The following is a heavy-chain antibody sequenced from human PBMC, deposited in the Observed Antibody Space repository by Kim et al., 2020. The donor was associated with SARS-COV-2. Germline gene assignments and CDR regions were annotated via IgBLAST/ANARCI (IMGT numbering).Heavy chain of an antibody. Sequence: GESLKISCKGSGYSFTSYWISWVRQMPGKGLEWMGRIDPSDSYTNYSPSFQGHVTISADKSISTAYLQWSSLKASDTAMYYCARQQTYYLSRGPAIASYYYYGMDVWGQGTTVTVSS. J-gene: IGHJ6*02. CDR1: GYSFTSYW. V-gene: IGHV5-10-1*01. CDR3: ARQQTYYLSRGPAIASYYYYGMDV. CDR2: IDPSDSYT. D-gene: IGHD2-2*01.